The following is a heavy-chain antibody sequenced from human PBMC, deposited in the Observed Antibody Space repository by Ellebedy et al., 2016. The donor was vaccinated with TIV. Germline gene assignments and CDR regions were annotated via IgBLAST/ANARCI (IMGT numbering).Heavy chain of an antibody. Sequence: GGSLRLSXAASGFSFDDYGMHWVRQTPGKGLEWVAGISWKGANIGYADSVKGRFTISRDNARNSLYLQMNSLRTEDTALYYCAKDEDVSGNFYSGFDYWGQGILVTVSS. CDR3: AKDEDVSGNFYSGFDY. J-gene: IGHJ4*02. CDR1: GFSFDDYG. CDR2: ISWKGANI. V-gene: IGHV3-9*01. D-gene: IGHD4-11*01.